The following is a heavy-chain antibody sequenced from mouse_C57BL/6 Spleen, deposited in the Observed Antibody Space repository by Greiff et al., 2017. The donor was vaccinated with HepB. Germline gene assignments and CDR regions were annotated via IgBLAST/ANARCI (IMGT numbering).Heavy chain of an antibody. D-gene: IGHD6-1*01. J-gene: IGHJ2*01. CDR1: GYSFTDYN. CDR3: SEGSSWVFDY. CDR2: INPNYGTT. V-gene: IGHV1-39*01. Sequence: LVESGPELVKPGASVKISCKASGYSFTDYNMNWVKQSNGQSLEWIGVINPNYGTTSYNQKFKGKATMTVDQSSSTAYMQLHSLTSEDSAVYYWSEGSSWVFDYWGQGTTLTVSS.